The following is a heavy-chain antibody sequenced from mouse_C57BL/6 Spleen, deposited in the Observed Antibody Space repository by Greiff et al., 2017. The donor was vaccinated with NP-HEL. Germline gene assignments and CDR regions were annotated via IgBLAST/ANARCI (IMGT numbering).Heavy chain of an antibody. D-gene: IGHD1-2*01. V-gene: IGHV1-81*01. Sequence: VKLQESGAELARPGASVKLSCKASGYTFTSYGISWVKQRTGQGLEWIGEIYPRSGNTYYNEKFKGKATLTADKSSSTASMELRSLTSEDSAVYFCARRTTAGAMDYWGQGTSVTVSS. J-gene: IGHJ4*01. CDR1: GYTFTSYG. CDR3: ARRTTAGAMDY. CDR2: IYPRSGNT.